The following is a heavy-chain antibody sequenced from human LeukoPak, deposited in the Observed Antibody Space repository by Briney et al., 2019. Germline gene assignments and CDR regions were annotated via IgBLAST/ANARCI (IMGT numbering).Heavy chain of an antibody. D-gene: IGHD2-15*01. CDR2: IYYSGST. Sequence: PSETLPLTCTVSGGSISSSSYYWGWIRQPPGKGLEWIGSIYYSGSTYYNPSLKSRVTISVDTSKNQFSLKLSSVTAADTAVYYCARLVMVRYCSGGSCSSFDYWGQGTLVTVSS. J-gene: IGHJ4*02. CDR1: GGSISSSSYY. V-gene: IGHV4-39*01. CDR3: ARLVMVRYCSGGSCSSFDY.